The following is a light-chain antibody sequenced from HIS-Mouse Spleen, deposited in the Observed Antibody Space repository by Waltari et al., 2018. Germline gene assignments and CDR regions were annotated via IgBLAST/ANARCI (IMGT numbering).Light chain of an antibody. CDR2: EGS. CDR1: SSDVGSYNL. J-gene: IGLJ3*02. Sequence: QSALTQPASVSGSPGQSITISCTGTSSDVGSYNLVSWYQQHPGKAPKLIIYEGSKPPSGVSSRFSGSKSGMTAFLTSAALEAEDEADYYCCSYAGSSTWVFGGGTKLTVL. V-gene: IGLV2-23*01. CDR3: CSYAGSSTWV.